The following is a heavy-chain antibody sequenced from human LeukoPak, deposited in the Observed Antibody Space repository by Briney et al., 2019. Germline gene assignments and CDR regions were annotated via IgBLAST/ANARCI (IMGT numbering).Heavy chain of an antibody. V-gene: IGHV3-23*01. CDR3: AKDPNYYDSSGYYYDY. CDR2: ISGSGGST. Sequence: PGGSLRLSCAASGFTFSSHSMNWVRQAPGKGLEWVSAISGSGGSTYYADSVKGRFTISRDNSKNTLYLQMNSLRAEDTAVYYCAKDPNYYDSSGYYYDYWGQGTLVTVSS. CDR1: GFTFSSHS. D-gene: IGHD3-22*01. J-gene: IGHJ4*02.